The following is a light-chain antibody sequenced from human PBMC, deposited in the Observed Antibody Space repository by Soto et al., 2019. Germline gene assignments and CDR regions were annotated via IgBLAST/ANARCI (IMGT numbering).Light chain of an antibody. CDR3: QQYASSPLLT. V-gene: IGKV3-20*01. CDR1: QTIGRTY. CDR2: GTS. J-gene: IGKJ4*01. Sequence: EIVLTQSPGTLSLSPGETATLSCRASQTIGRTYLAWYQQKPGQAPMLLIVGTSSRATGIPDMGSGRGSGTDFTLSNSRLEPEDFAVYYWQQYASSPLLTFCGGTKVDIK.